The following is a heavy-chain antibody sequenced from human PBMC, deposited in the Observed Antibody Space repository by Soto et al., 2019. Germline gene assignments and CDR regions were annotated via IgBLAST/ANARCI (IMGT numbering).Heavy chain of an antibody. J-gene: IGHJ4*02. CDR1: GFTFSSYA. V-gene: IGHV3-23*01. CDR3: ATFIVATIEGDY. D-gene: IGHD5-12*01. Sequence: HPGGSLRLSCAASGFTFSSYAMSWVRQAPGKGLEWVSAISGSGGSTYYADSVKGRFTISRDNSKNTLYLQMNSLRAEDTAVYYCATFIVATIEGDYWGQGTLVTVSS. CDR2: ISGSGGST.